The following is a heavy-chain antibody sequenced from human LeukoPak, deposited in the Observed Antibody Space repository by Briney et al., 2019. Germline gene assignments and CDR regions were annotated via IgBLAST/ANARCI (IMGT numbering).Heavy chain of an antibody. Sequence: PSATLSLTCTVSGGSISSSSYYRGWIRQPPGKGLEWIGSIYYSGSTYYNPSLKSRVTISVDTSKNQFSLKLSSVTAADTAVYYCARGYYYYGMDVWGQGTTVTVSS. CDR3: ARGYYYYGMDV. CDR1: GGSISSSSYY. V-gene: IGHV4-39*07. CDR2: IYYSGST. J-gene: IGHJ6*02.